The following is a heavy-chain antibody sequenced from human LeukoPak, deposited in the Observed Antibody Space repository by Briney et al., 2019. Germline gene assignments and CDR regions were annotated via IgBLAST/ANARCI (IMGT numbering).Heavy chain of an antibody. Sequence: PSETLSLTCTVSGGSVSSSSSYWGWIRQPPGKGLEWIGSAYFTGSTNYSPSLKTRVTISLDTSKNQFSLKLSSVTAADTAVYYCARLVAAPYDSSGYFDYWGQGTLVTVSS. J-gene: IGHJ4*02. D-gene: IGHD3-22*01. CDR1: GGSVSSSSSY. V-gene: IGHV4-39*01. CDR2: AYFTGST. CDR3: ARLVAAPYDSSGYFDY.